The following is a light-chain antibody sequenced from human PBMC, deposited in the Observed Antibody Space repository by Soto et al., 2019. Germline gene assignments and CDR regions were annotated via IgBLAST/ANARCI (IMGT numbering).Light chain of an antibody. V-gene: IGKV2-28*01. CDR3: MQPLQAPWT. CDR1: QSLLHTNGYNY. Sequence: DVVLTQSPLSLPVTPGEPASISCRSSQSLLHTNGYNYLDWYLQKPGQSPQLLIYLGSNRASGVPERFSGSGSGTDFTLKISRMEAEDVGVYYCMQPLQAPWTFGQGTKVEV. J-gene: IGKJ1*01. CDR2: LGS.